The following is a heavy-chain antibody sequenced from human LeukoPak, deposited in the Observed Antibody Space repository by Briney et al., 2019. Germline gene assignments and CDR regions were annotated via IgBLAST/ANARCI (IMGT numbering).Heavy chain of an antibody. V-gene: IGHV7-4-1*02. CDR2: INTNTGNP. Sequence: ASVKVSCKASGYTFTSYAMNWVRQAPGQGLEWMGWINTNTGNPTYAQGFTGRFVVSLDTSVSTAYLQISSLKAEDTAVYYCARVRNGVPIAVADYYMDVWGKGTTVTVSS. D-gene: IGHD6-19*01. J-gene: IGHJ6*03. CDR1: GYTFTSYA. CDR3: ARVRNGVPIAVADYYMDV.